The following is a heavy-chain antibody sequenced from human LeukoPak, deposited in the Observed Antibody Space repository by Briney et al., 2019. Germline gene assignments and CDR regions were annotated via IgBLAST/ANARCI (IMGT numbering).Heavy chain of an antibody. CDR3: ARDSKWEPFYYFDY. CDR1: GFTFSSYS. J-gene: IGHJ4*02. V-gene: IGHV3-21*01. Sequence: GGSLRLSCAASGFTFSSYSMNWVRQAPGKGLEWVSSISSSSSYIYYADSVKGRFTISRDNAKNSLYLQMNSLRAGDTAVYYCARDSKWEPFYYFDYWGQGTLVTVSS. D-gene: IGHD1-26*01. CDR2: ISSSSSYI.